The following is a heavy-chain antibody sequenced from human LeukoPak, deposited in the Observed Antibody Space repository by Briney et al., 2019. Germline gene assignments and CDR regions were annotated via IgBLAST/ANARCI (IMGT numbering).Heavy chain of an antibody. Sequence: GGSLRLSCAASGFTFSSYAMSWVRQAPGKGLEWVSAISGSGGSTYYADSVKGRFTIPRDNSKNTLYLQMNSLRAEDTAVYYCAKEEAHTYYYDSSGYYTYYYYGMDVWGQGTTVTVSS. V-gene: IGHV3-23*01. CDR3: AKEEAHTYYYDSSGYYTYYYYGMDV. D-gene: IGHD3-22*01. J-gene: IGHJ6*02. CDR2: ISGSGGST. CDR1: GFTFSSYA.